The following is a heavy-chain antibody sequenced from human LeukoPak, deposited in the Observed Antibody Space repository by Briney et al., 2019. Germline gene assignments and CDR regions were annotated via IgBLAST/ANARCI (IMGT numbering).Heavy chain of an antibody. V-gene: IGHV1-18*01. D-gene: IGHD5-12*01. J-gene: IGHJ4*02. Sequence: GASVKVSCKASGYTFTTYGISWVRRAPGQGLDWMGWISPYNGNTNYAQKFQGRVTMTTDTPTSTVYMELRSLRSDDTAVYYCARGRGGDSGYVALDYWGQGTLVTVSS. CDR2: ISPYNGNT. CDR1: GYTFTTYG. CDR3: ARGRGGDSGYVALDY.